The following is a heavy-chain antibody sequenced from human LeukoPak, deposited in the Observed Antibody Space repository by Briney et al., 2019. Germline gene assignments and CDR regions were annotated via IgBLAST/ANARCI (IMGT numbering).Heavy chain of an antibody. Sequence: PGGSLRLSCAASGFTFSSYWMSWVRQAPGKGLEWVANIKQDGSEKYYVDSVKGRFTISRDNAKNSLYLQMNSLRAEDTAVYYCARLKVDTAMVRWYYYYGMDVWGQGTTVTVSS. J-gene: IGHJ6*02. V-gene: IGHV3-7*01. CDR3: ARLKVDTAMVRWYYYYGMDV. CDR2: IKQDGSEK. CDR1: GFTFSSYW. D-gene: IGHD5-18*01.